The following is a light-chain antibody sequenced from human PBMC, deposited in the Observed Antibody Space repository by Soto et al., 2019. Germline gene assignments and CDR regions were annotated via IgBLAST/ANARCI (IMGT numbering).Light chain of an antibody. Sequence: EIVLTQSPGTLSLSPGERATLSCRASQSVSSSFLAWYQQKPGQAPRLLIYGASSRATGIPDRFSGSGSGTDLTLTIGRLEPEDFAVFYCQQYDSSPWTFGQGTKVEIK. V-gene: IGKV3-20*01. CDR2: GAS. CDR1: QSVSSSF. J-gene: IGKJ1*01. CDR3: QQYDSSPWT.